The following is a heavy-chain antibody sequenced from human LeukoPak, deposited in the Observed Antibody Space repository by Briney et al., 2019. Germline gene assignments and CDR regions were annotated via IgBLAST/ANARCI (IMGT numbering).Heavy chain of an antibody. CDR1: RFTFSSYD. V-gene: IGHV3-23*01. D-gene: IGHD3-10*01. Sequence: GGSLRLSCAASRFTFSSYDMTWVRQTPGKGLEWVALISRSGGTTYYAVSVKGRFTIPRDNSKNTLYLQMNRLRAEDTAEYYCAKRGGPESFYYSYYMDVWGKGTTVTVSS. J-gene: IGHJ6*03. CDR3: AKRGGPESFYYSYYMDV. CDR2: ISRSGGTT.